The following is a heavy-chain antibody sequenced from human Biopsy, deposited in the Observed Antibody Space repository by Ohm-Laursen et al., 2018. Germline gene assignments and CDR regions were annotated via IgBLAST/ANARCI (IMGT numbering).Heavy chain of an antibody. J-gene: IGHJ4*02. CDR3: AKQWSYYKSFTQHYRGDFDY. CDR2: ISYSGST. V-gene: IGHV4-61*05. Sequence: GTLSLTCTVSGGSISSGSNYWAWIRQPPGKGLEWIGYISYSGSTSYNPSLKSRVTISADTSKNQLSLTLSSLTAADTAVYFCAKQWSYYKSFTQHYRGDFDYWGQGTLVTVSS. CDR1: GGSISSGSNY. D-gene: IGHD3-10*01.